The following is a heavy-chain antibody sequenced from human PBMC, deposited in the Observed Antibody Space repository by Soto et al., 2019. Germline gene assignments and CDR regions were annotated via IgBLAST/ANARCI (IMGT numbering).Heavy chain of an antibody. Sequence: EVQLLESGGGLVQPGGSLRLSCAASGFTFSSYAMSCVRRAPGKGLEWVSAISGSGGSTYYADSVKGRFTISRDNSKNTLYLQMNSLRAEDTAVYYCAKGIVVVTAAYYFDYWGQGTLVTVSS. CDR1: GFTFSSYA. CDR3: AKGIVVVTAAYYFDY. J-gene: IGHJ4*02. D-gene: IGHD2-21*02. V-gene: IGHV3-23*01. CDR2: ISGSGGST.